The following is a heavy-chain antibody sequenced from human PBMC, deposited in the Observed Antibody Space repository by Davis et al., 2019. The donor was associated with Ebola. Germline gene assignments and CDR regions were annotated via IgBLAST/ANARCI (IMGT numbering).Heavy chain of an antibody. CDR3: TRDSGRGLSDMDV. V-gene: IGHV3-21*01. D-gene: IGHD3-10*01. Sequence: GESLKISCAASGFTFRSYSLNWVRQAPGKGLEWVSSISYSSSYIYYADSVKGRFTISRDNAKNTLYLRMNSLRAEDTAGYYCTRDSGRGLSDMDVWGKGTTVTVSS. CDR1: GFTFRSYS. CDR2: ISYSSSYI. J-gene: IGHJ6*03.